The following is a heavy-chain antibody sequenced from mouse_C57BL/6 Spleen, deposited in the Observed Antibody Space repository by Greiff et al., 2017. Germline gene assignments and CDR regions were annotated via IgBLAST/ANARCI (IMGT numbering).Heavy chain of an antibody. D-gene: IGHD2-4*01. Sequence: QVQLKQPGAELVKPGASVKMSCKASGYTFTSYWITWVKQRPGQGLEWIGDIYPGSGSTTYNEKFKSKATLTVDTSSSTAYMQLSSLTSEDSAVYYCARRDYDYDVVYFDYWGQGTTLTVSS. V-gene: IGHV1-55*01. CDR2: IYPGSGST. J-gene: IGHJ2*01. CDR3: ARRDYDYDVVYFDY. CDR1: GYTFTSYW.